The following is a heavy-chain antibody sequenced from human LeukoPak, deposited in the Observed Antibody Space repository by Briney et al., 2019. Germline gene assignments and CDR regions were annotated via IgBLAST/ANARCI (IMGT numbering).Heavy chain of an antibody. CDR2: IYYSGST. J-gene: IGHJ4*02. CDR1: GGSISNYY. Sequence: SETLSLTCTVSGGSISNYYWSWIRQPPGKGLEWIGYIYYSGSTNYNPSPKSRVTISVGTSKNQFSLKLSSVTAADTAVYYCARAVSGYSYGFLYWGQGTLVTVSS. D-gene: IGHD5-18*01. CDR3: ARAVSGYSYGFLY. V-gene: IGHV4-59*01.